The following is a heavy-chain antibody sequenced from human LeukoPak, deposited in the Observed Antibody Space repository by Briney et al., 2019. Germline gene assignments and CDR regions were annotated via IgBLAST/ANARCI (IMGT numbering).Heavy chain of an antibody. CDR2: VNNDGSST. CDR1: GFTFSNYW. CDR3: VGAAANTTPRP. Sequence: GGSLKLSCAASGFTFSNYWMHWVRQGPGKGLAWVSRVNNDGSSTAYADSVRGRFTISRDNAKNTLYLQMNSLRAEDTAVYYCVGAAANTTPRPWGQGTLVTVSS. V-gene: IGHV3-74*01. D-gene: IGHD6-13*01. J-gene: IGHJ4*02.